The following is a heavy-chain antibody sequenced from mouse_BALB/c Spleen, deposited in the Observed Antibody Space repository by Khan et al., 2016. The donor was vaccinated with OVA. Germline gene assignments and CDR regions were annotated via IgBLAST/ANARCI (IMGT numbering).Heavy chain of an antibody. CDR1: GYSITSGYY. CDR2: ISYDGSD. Sequence: EVQLQESGPGLVKPSQSLSLTCSVSGYSITSGYYWCWIRQFPGNILDWMGFISYDGSDNYNPSLKNRISITRDTSKNQFFLKLNSVTNEDTATYYYAGEGACYYGSSYYLDYWGQGTTLTVAS. J-gene: IGHJ2*01. D-gene: IGHD1-1*01. CDR3: AGEGACYYGSSYYLDY. V-gene: IGHV3-6*02.